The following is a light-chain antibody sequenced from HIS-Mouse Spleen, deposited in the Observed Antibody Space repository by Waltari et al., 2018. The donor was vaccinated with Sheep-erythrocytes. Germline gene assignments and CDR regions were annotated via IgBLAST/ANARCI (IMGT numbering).Light chain of an antibody. CDR3: QQSYSTPPLT. CDR2: AAS. V-gene: IGKV1-39*01. Sequence: DIQMTQSPSSLSASVGDRVTITCRASQSISSYLNWYQQKPGKAPKLLIYAASSLQSGVPSRFGGSGSGTDFTLTISSLQPEDFATYYCQQSYSTPPLTFGGVTKVEIK. CDR1: QSISSY. J-gene: IGKJ4*01.